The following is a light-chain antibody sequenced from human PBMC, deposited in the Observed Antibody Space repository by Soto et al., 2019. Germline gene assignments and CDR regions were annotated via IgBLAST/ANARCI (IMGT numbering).Light chain of an antibody. J-gene: IGKJ5*01. CDR2: GAS. CDR1: ASVVSSY. CDR3: QQRSNWPPT. Sequence: MVLSQSTKNLSLSPGQRATLSCRATASVVSSYLAWYQQKPGQAPRLLIYGASSRAIGIPDRVSGSGSGTDFTLTISSLDPEDLALYYCQQRSNWPPTFCQGTRLE. V-gene: IGKV3D-20*02.